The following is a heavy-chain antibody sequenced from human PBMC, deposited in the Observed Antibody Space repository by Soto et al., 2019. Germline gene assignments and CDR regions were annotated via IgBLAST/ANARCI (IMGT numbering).Heavy chain of an antibody. CDR3: ARDLADIVVVPAALGAFDI. CDR2: IYYSGST. Sequence: PSETLSLTCTVSGGSISSYYWSWIRQPPGKGLEWIGYIYYSGSTNYNPSLKSRVTISVDTSKNQFSLKLSSVTAADTAVYYCARDLADIVVVPAALGAFDIWGQGTMVTVSS. D-gene: IGHD2-2*01. J-gene: IGHJ3*02. CDR1: GGSISSYY. V-gene: IGHV4-59*01.